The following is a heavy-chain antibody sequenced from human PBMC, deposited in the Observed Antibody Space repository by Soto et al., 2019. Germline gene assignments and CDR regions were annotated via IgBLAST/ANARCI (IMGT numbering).Heavy chain of an antibody. CDR2: IHYSGST. CDR3: ASFSRGLPNNYYGMDV. V-gene: IGHV4-31*03. J-gene: IGHJ6*02. Sequence: SETLSLTCTVSGGSISSGGYYWSWIRQHPGKGLEWIGYIHYSGSTYYNPSLKSRVTISVDTSKNQFSLKLSSVTAADTAVYYCASFSRGLPNNYYGMDVWGQGTTVTVSS. CDR1: GGSISSGGYY. D-gene: IGHD3-3*01.